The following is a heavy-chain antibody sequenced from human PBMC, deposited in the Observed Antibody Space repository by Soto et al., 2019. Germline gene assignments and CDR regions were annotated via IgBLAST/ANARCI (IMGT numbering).Heavy chain of an antibody. CDR3: VGSIGAFWFDP. Sequence: PSETLSLTCAVSGGSISSGGYSWSCIRQPPGKGLEWIGYIYHSGSTYYNPSLKSRVTISVDRSKNQFSLKLSSVTAADTAVYYCVGSIGAFWFDPWGQGTLVTVSS. V-gene: IGHV4-30-2*01. J-gene: IGHJ5*02. CDR2: IYHSGST. D-gene: IGHD5-12*01. CDR1: GGSISSGGYS.